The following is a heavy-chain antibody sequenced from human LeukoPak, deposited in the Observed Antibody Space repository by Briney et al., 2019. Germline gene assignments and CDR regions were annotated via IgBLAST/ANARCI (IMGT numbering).Heavy chain of an antibody. D-gene: IGHD3-22*01. V-gene: IGHV3-74*01. CDR3: ARVTYYYDSDFDY. CDR2: INSDGSST. CDR1: GFTFSSYW. J-gene: IGHJ4*02. Sequence: PGGSLRLSCAASGFTFSSYWMHWVRQAPGKGLVWVPRINSDGSSTSYADSVKGRFTISRDNAKNTLYLQMNSLRAEDTAVYYCARVTYYYDSDFDYWGQGTLVTVSS.